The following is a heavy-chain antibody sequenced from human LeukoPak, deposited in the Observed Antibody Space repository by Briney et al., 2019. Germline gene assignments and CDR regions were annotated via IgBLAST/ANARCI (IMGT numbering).Heavy chain of an antibody. D-gene: IGHD3-10*01. V-gene: IGHV3-43*02. CDR3: AKDRGNYYGSGSYSYYYYGMDV. CDR2: VSVVGCST. CDR1: GFTFDDYA. Sequence: GGSMRLSCAASGFTFDDYAMHWVRQAPGKGLEWVSLVSVVGCSTYYADSVKGRFTISRDNSKNSLYLQMNSLRTEDTALYYCAKDRGNYYGSGSYSYYYYGMDVWGQGTTVIVSS. J-gene: IGHJ6*02.